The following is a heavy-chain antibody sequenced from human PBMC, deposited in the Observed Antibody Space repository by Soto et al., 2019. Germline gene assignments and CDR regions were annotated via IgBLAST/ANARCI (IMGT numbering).Heavy chain of an antibody. J-gene: IGHJ6*02. Sequence: GGSLRLSCVGSGFTFSSYSINWVRQAPGKGLEWVSSISSRSDIYYADSVKGRFTISRDNAKNSVSLQMNSLRAEDTAVYYCAREYTAWPLAYGLDVWGQGTTVTVSS. CDR1: GFTFSSYS. CDR2: ISSRSDI. CDR3: AREYTAWPLAYGLDV. D-gene: IGHD2-2*02. V-gene: IGHV3-21*01.